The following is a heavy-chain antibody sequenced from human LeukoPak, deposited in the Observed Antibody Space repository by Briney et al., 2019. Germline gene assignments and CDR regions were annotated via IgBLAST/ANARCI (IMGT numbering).Heavy chain of an antibody. CDR2: ISVSGSTT. D-gene: IGHD2-21*02. Sequence: GGSLRLSCAASGFTFSTFPMSWVRQAPGKGLEWVSSISVSGSTTYYADSVKGRFTISRDNSKNTLYLQVNSLSAGDTAIYYCAKDAAYCGGDCYSPFDYWGQGTLVTVSS. CDR1: GFTFSTFP. J-gene: IGHJ4*02. CDR3: AKDAAYCGGDCYSPFDY. V-gene: IGHV3-23*01.